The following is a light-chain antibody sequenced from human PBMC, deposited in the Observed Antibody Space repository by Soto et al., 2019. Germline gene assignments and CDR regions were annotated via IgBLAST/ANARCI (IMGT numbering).Light chain of an antibody. Sequence: QSVLTQPASVSGSPGQSITISCTGTSSDVGGYDSVSWYQQHPGKAPKLLISEVSNRPSGVSLRFSGSKSDNTASLTISGLRTEDEADYYCLSYTSTTTPYIFGGGTKLTVL. CDR3: LSYTSTTTPYI. J-gene: IGLJ2*01. CDR2: EVS. V-gene: IGLV2-14*01. CDR1: SSDVGGYDS.